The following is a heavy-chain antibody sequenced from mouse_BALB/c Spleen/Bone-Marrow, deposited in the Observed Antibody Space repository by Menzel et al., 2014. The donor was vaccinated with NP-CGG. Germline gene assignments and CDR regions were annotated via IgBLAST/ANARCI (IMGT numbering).Heavy chain of an antibody. D-gene: IGHD2-14*01. Sequence: QVQLQQSGSVLVRPGASVKLSCKASGYTFTSSWMHWAKQRPGQGLEWIGEIHPNTDNTNYDEKFKGKATLIVDTSSSTAYVDLSNLTSEDSAVYYCARHHRYAYYFDYWGQGTTLTVSS. CDR1: GYTFTSSW. J-gene: IGHJ2*01. V-gene: IGHV1S130*01. CDR2: IHPNTDNT. CDR3: ARHHRYAYYFDY.